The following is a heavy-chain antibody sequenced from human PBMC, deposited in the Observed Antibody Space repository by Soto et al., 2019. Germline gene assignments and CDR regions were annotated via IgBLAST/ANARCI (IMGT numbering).Heavy chain of an antibody. CDR1: GFTFSSYA. CDR2: ISGSGGST. Sequence: EVQLLESGGGLVQPGGSLGLSCAASGFTFSSYAMSWVRQAPGKGLEWVSAISGSGGSTYYADSVKGRFTISRDNSKNTLYLQMNSLRAEDTAVYYCAKDVRGQLGHFDYWGQGTLVTVSS. D-gene: IGHD6-6*01. J-gene: IGHJ4*02. V-gene: IGHV3-23*01. CDR3: AKDVRGQLGHFDY.